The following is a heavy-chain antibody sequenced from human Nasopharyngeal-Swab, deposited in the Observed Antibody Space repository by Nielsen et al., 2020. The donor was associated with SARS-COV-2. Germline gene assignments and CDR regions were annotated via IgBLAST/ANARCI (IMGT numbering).Heavy chain of an antibody. CDR1: GFTFSSYW. CDR3: ARDLHCSGGSCYSYGMDV. V-gene: IGHV3-7*01. Sequence: GGSLRLSCAASGFTFSSYWMSWVRQAPGKGLEWVANIKQDGSEKYYVDSVKGRFTISRDNAKNSLYLQMNSLRAEDMAVYYCARDLHCSGGSCYSYGMDVWGQGTTVTVSS. CDR2: IKQDGSEK. D-gene: IGHD2-15*01. J-gene: IGHJ6*02.